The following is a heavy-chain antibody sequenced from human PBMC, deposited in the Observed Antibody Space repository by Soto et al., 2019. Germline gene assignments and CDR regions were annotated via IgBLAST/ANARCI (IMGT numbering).Heavy chain of an antibody. CDR3: ATFMYQLLDYWFDP. V-gene: IGHV3-30*03. CDR1: GFTFSSYG. J-gene: IGHJ5*02. D-gene: IGHD2-2*01. Sequence: QVQLVESGGGVVQPGRSLRLSCAASGFTFSSYGMHWVRQAPGKGLEWVAVISYDGSNKYYADPVKGRFTISRDNSKNTLSLQMNSLRAEDTAVYYCATFMYQLLDYWFDPWGQGTLVTVSS. CDR2: ISYDGSNK.